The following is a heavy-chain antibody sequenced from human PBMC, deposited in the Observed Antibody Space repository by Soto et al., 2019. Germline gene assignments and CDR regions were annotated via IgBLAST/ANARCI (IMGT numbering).Heavy chain of an antibody. CDR3: ASRGDCSSTSCYPFDY. CDR1: GGSFSGYY. CDR2: INHSGST. D-gene: IGHD2-2*01. Sequence: TSETLSLACAVYGGSFSGYYWSWIRQPPGKGLEWIGEINHSGSTNYNPSLKSRVTISVDTSKNQFSLKLSSVTAADTAVYYCASRGDCSSTSCYPFDYWGQGTLVTVSS. V-gene: IGHV4-34*01. J-gene: IGHJ4*02.